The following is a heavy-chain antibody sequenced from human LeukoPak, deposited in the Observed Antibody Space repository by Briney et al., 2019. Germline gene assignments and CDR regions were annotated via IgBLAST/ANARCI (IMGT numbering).Heavy chain of an antibody. V-gene: IGHV3-20*01. CDR3: AREVATTDYYYYLDV. D-gene: IGHD5-12*01. CDR1: GFNLDDYD. Sequence: PGGSLTLSCAASGFNLDDYDMSWVRQAPGKGLEWVSDIDWNGDSTAYADFVKGRFTISRDNAKNSLYLQMNSLRVEDTALYHCAREVATTDYYYYLDVWGKGTTVTISS. J-gene: IGHJ6*03. CDR2: IDWNGDST.